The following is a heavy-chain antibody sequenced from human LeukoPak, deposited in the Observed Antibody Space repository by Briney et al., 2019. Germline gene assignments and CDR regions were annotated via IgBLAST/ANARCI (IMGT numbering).Heavy chain of an antibody. CDR3: AKDPVIEYCCGDCYPCGGPFDF. CDR1: GFTFSSYA. Sequence: GGSLRLSCAASGFTFSSYAMSWVRQAPGQGLEWVSAISGSGGSTYYADSVKGRFTISRDNSKNTLYLQMNSLRAEDTAVYYCAKDPVIEYCCGDCYPCGGPFDFWGQGTLVTVSS. V-gene: IGHV3-23*01. D-gene: IGHD2-21*02. CDR2: ISGSGGST. J-gene: IGHJ4*02.